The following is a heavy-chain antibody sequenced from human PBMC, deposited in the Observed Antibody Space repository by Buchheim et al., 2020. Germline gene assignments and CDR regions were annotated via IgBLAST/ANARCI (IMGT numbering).Heavy chain of an antibody. Sequence: QVQLVESGGGVVQPGRSLRLSCAASGFTFSSYAMHWVRQAPGKGLEWVAVISYDGSNKYYADSVKGRFTISRDNSKNTLYLQMNSLRGEDTAVYYCARAGRRTARYYYGMDVWGQGTT. CDR1: GFTFSSYA. V-gene: IGHV3-30-3*01. CDR2: ISYDGSNK. J-gene: IGHJ6*02. D-gene: IGHD6-6*01. CDR3: ARAGRRTARYYYGMDV.